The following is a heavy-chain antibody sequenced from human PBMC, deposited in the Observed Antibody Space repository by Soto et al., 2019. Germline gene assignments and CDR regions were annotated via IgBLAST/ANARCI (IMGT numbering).Heavy chain of an antibody. V-gene: IGHV3-23*01. CDR3: AGPGYSSQDY. CDR2: ISDSGDGT. Sequence: LRLPCAASGFTLSSFALSSVRRAPGRGLMWVSAISDSGDGTHSPAPVKGRFTISRDNSKNTLYLQMSSLRAEDTAVYCGAGPGYSSQDYRGWRPLVAVSS. CDR1: GFTLSSFA. D-gene: IGHD5-18*01. J-gene: IGHJ4*02.